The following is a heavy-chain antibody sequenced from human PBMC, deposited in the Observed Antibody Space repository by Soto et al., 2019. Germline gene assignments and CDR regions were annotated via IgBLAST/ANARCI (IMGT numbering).Heavy chain of an antibody. Sequence: PVGSLRLSCAASGFTFDDYAMHWVRQAPGKGLEWVSGISWNSGSIGYADSVKGRFTISRDNAKNSLYLQMNSLRAEDTALYYCAKDKTYDFWSGYYNYYYYGMDVWGQGTTVTVSS. CDR1: GFTFDDYA. CDR2: ISWNSGSI. D-gene: IGHD3-3*01. CDR3: AKDKTYDFWSGYYNYYYYGMDV. J-gene: IGHJ6*02. V-gene: IGHV3-9*01.